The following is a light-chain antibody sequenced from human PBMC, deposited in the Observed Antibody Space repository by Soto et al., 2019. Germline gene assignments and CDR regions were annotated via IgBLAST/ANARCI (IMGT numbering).Light chain of an antibody. J-gene: IGKJ2*01. CDR2: RAS. CDR1: QHVSSN. V-gene: IGKV3-15*01. CDR3: QQYNNWPYT. Sequence: EIVMTQSPATLSVSPGGSATLSCRASQHVSSNFAWYRQKPGQAPTLLIYRASTRATGIPSRFSCSGSGTEFTLTISSLKSEDFAVYYCQQYNNWPYTFGQGTKLEIK.